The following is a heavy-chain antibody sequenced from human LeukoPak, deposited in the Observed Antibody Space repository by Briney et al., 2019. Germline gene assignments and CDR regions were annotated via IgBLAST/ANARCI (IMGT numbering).Heavy chain of an antibody. Sequence: GGSLRLSCAASGFTVSNSWMFWVRQAPGKGLMYVSEINNDGNRIRYVDSVKGRFTISRDGAKNTLFLQMNSLRDDDTAMYYCSRGGLPGGFDYWGQGILVTVSS. CDR2: INNDGNRI. J-gene: IGHJ4*02. CDR3: SRGGLPGGFDY. D-gene: IGHD7-27*01. CDR1: GFTVSNSW. V-gene: IGHV3-74*01.